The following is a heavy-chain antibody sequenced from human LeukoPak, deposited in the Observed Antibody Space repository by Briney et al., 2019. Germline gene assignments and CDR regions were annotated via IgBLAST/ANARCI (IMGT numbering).Heavy chain of an antibody. CDR2: IYRSGAT. Sequence: GGSLRLSCAASGFTVSSDYMMWVRQAPAKGLEWVSDIYRSGATNYADSVKGRFTISRDNSKNTLYLQMNSLRAEDTAVYYCAKDDSTVTTYEDYWGQGTLVTVSS. CDR3: AKDDSTVTTYEDY. J-gene: IGHJ4*02. V-gene: IGHV3-53*01. D-gene: IGHD4-17*01. CDR1: GFTVSSDY.